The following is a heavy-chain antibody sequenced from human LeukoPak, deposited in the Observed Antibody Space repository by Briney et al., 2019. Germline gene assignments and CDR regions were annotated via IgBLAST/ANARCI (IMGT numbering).Heavy chain of an antibody. J-gene: IGHJ4*02. CDR1: GFTVSSNY. CDR2: IYSSGDT. V-gene: IGHV3-66*01. Sequence: GGSLRLSCAASGFTVSSNYMSWVRQAPGQGLEWVSVIYSSGDTHYADSVKGRFTISRDNSKNTLYLQMNTLRAEDTAVYYCARVVGSGRFDYWGQGTLVTVS. CDR3: ARVVGSGRFDY. D-gene: IGHD1-26*01.